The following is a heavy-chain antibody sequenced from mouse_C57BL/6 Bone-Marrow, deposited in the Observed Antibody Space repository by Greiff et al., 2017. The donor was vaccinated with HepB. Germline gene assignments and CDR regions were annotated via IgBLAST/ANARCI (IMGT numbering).Heavy chain of an antibody. J-gene: IGHJ1*03. D-gene: IGHD1-1*01. Sequence: EVKLVESGGGLVQPGGSLKLSCAASGFTFSDYYMYWVRQTPEKRLEWVAYISNGGGSTYYPDTVKGRFTISRDNAKNTLYLQMSRLKSEDTAMYYCAILPGFDVWGTGTTVTVSS. CDR2: ISNGGGST. CDR1: GFTFSDYY. CDR3: AILPGFDV. V-gene: IGHV5-12*01.